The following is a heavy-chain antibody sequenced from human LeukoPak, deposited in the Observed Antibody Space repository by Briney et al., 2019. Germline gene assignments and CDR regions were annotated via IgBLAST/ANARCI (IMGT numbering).Heavy chain of an antibody. CDR1: GGSISSYY. Sequence: SETLSLTCTVSGGSISSYYWSWIRQPPGKGLQWIGYIYYSGVTSYNPSLKSRVTISIHTSKTQFSLKLSSVTAADTAVYYCARGGAAYSRATIGLWGQGTLVTVSS. V-gene: IGHV4-59*01. CDR2: IYYSGVT. D-gene: IGHD5-12*01. CDR3: ARGGAAYSRATIGL. J-gene: IGHJ4*02.